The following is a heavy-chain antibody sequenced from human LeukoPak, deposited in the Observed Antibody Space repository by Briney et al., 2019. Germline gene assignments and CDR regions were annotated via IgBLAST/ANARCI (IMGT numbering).Heavy chain of an antibody. CDR1: GFSFSDYW. Sequence: GGSLRLSCAASGFSFSDYWMSWVRQAPGKGLEWVANIKEDGSEKYYVDSVKGRFTISRDNAKNSLYLQMNSLGVEDTAVYYCARDSREGWGQGTLVTVSS. V-gene: IGHV3-7*01. CDR3: ARDSREG. CDR2: IKEDGSEK. D-gene: IGHD6-6*01. J-gene: IGHJ4*02.